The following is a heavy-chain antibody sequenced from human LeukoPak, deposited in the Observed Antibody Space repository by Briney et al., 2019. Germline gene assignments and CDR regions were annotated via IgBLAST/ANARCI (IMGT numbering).Heavy chain of an antibody. V-gene: IGHV3-7*01. CDR1: GLTFSSYW. CDR2: IKQDGSEK. J-gene: IGHJ4*02. Sequence: GGSLRLSCAASGLTFSSYWMSWVRQAPGKGLEWVANIKQDGSEKYYVDSVKGRFTISRDNAKNSLYLQMNSLRAEDTAVYYCARVVATMIFTEYYFDYWGQGTLVTVSS. D-gene: IGHD5-12*01. CDR3: ARVVATMIFTEYYFDY.